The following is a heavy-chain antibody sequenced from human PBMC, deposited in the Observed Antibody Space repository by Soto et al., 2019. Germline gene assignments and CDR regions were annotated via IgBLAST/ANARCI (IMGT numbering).Heavy chain of an antibody. V-gene: IGHV1-69*02. D-gene: IGHD2-2*01. J-gene: IGHJ5*02. CDR2: IIPILGIA. CDR1: GGTFSSYT. CDR3: VSGYCSSTSCQDNWFDP. Sequence: QVQLVQSGAEVKKPGSSVKVSCKASGGTFSSYTISWVRQAPGQGLEWMGRIIPILGIANYAQKFQGRVTITADKSTSTAYMELSSLRSEDTAVYYCVSGYCSSTSCQDNWFDPWGQGTLVTVSS.